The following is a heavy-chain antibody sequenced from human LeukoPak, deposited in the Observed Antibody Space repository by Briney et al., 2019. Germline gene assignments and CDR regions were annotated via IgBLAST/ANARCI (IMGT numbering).Heavy chain of an antibody. Sequence: QPGGSLRLSCAASGFTVSSNYMSWVRQAPGKGLEWVSVIYSGGSTYYADSVKGRFTISRDNSKNTLYLQMNSLRAEDTAVYYCARAGVVVPAAITNYYYYYYMDVWGKGTTVTVSS. CDR2: IYSGGST. V-gene: IGHV3-53*05. J-gene: IGHJ6*03. CDR3: ARAGVVVPAAITNYYYYYYMDV. CDR1: GFTVSSNY. D-gene: IGHD2-2*01.